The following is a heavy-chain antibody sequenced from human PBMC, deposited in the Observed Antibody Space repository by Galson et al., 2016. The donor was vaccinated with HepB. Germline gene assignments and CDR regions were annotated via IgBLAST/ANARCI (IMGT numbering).Heavy chain of an antibody. D-gene: IGHD3-10*01. CDR1: GYSFTNYW. V-gene: IGHV5-10-1*01. CDR2: IDPSDSST. Sequence: QSGAEVKKPGESLRISCKGSGYSFTNYWISWVRQMPGKGMEWMGRIDPSDSSTDYSPSFQGHVTISVDKSMTTAYLQWSSLKASDTAMYYCARNARSNYVKDWFDPWGQGTLVTVSS. CDR3: ARNARSNYVKDWFDP. J-gene: IGHJ5*02.